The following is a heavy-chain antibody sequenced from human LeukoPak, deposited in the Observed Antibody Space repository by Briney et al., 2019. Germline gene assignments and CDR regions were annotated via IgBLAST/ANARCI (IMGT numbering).Heavy chain of an antibody. CDR3: ARAPSEIGGYYPEYLRH. Sequence: GGSLRLSCAASGFTFSTYWMHWVRQAPGKGLVWVSRIKSDGSTNYADSVKGRFTISRDNAKNTLSLQMNSLRPEDTGVYYCARAPSEIGGYYPEYLRHWGQGTLVTVSS. J-gene: IGHJ1*01. D-gene: IGHD3-3*01. CDR2: IKSDGST. V-gene: IGHV3-74*01. CDR1: GFTFSTYW.